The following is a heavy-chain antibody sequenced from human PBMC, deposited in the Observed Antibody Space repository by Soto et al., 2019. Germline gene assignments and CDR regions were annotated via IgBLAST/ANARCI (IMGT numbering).Heavy chain of an antibody. V-gene: IGHV1-2*02. Sequence: ASVKVSCKASGYTFTGYYMHWVRQAPGQGLEWMGWINPNSGGTNYAQKFQGRVTMTRDTSISTAYMELSRLRSDDTAVYYCARAGYCTNGVCYPNWFDPWGQGTLVTVSS. CDR2: INPNSGGT. J-gene: IGHJ5*02. CDR1: GYTFTGYY. D-gene: IGHD2-8*01. CDR3: ARAGYCTNGVCYPNWFDP.